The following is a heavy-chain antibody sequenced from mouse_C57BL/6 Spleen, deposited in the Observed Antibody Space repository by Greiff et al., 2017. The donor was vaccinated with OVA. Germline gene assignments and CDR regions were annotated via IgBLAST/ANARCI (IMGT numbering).Heavy chain of an antibody. V-gene: IGHV5-6*01. J-gene: IGHJ4*01. CDR3: ARLGTAQASYYAMDY. CDR1: GFTFSSYG. CDR2: ISSGGSYT. D-gene: IGHD3-2*02. Sequence: EVQGVESGGDLVKPGGSLKLSCAASGFTFSSYGMSWVRQTPDKRLEWVATISSGGSYTYYPDSVKGRFTISRDNAKNTLYRQMSSLKSEDTAMYYCARLGTAQASYYAMDYWGQGTSVTVSS.